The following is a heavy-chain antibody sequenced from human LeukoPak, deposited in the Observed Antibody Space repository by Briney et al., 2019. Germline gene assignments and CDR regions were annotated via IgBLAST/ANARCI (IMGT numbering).Heavy chain of an antibody. Sequence: PGGSLRLSCAASGFTFSSYSMNWVRQAPGKGLEWVSSSSSSSSYIYYADSVKGRFPISRDNAKNSLYLQMNSLRAEDTAVYYCARVHYYDSSGLGAFDIWGQGTMVTVSS. CDR3: ARVHYYDSSGLGAFDI. V-gene: IGHV3-21*01. D-gene: IGHD3-22*01. J-gene: IGHJ3*02. CDR2: SSSSSSYI. CDR1: GFTFSSYS.